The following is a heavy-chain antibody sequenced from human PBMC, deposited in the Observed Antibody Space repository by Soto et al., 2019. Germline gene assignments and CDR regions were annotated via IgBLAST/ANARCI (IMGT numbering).Heavy chain of an antibody. J-gene: IGHJ5*02. Sequence: QVQLQQWGAGLLKPSETLSLTCAVYGGSFSGYYWSWIRQPPGKGLGWIGEINHSGSTNYNPSLKSRVTISVDTSKNQFSLKLSSVTAADTAVYYCASVSLGGAFDPWGQGTLVTVSS. D-gene: IGHD3-16*01. V-gene: IGHV4-34*01. CDR1: GGSFSGYY. CDR2: INHSGST. CDR3: ASVSLGGAFDP.